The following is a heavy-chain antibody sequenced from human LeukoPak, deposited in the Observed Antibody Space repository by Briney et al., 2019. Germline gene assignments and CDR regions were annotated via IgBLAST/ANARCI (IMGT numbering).Heavy chain of an antibody. D-gene: IGHD2-15*01. CDR3: ARAGGHLLYFDS. Sequence: PSETLSLTCTVSGGSISSYYWNWIRQPPGKGLEWIGYIYYGGSTNYNPSLKSRVTISVDTSKNEFSLKLNSVTAADTAVYYCARAGGHLLYFDSWGQGTLATVS. CDR2: IYYGGST. V-gene: IGHV4-59*08. J-gene: IGHJ4*02. CDR1: GGSISSYY.